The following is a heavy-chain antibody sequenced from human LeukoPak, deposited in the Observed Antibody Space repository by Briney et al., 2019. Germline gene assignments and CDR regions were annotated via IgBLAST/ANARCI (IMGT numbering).Heavy chain of an antibody. CDR2: IRYDGSNK. D-gene: IGHD3-10*01. CDR1: GFTFSSYG. J-gene: IGHJ3*02. V-gene: IGHV3-30*02. Sequence: PGGSLRLSCAASGFTFSSYGMHWVRQAPGKGLEWVAFIRYDGSNKYYADSVKGRFTISRDNSKNTLYLQMNSLRAEDTAVYYCAKRATYYYGSGSYYHDAFDIWGQGTMVTVSS. CDR3: AKRATYYYGSGSYYHDAFDI.